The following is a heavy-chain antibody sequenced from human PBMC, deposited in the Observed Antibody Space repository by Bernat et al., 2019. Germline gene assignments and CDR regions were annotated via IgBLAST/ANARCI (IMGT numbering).Heavy chain of an antibody. D-gene: IGHD2-2*01. Sequence: QVQLVESGGGVVQPGRSLRLSCAASGFTFSSYAMHWVCQAPGKGLEWVAVILYDGSNKYYADSVKGRFTISRDNSKNTLYLQMNSLRAEDTAVYYCAKDPRTIVVPAADDYYYGMDVWGQGTTVTVSS. CDR1: GFTFSSYA. CDR2: ILYDGSNK. V-gene: IGHV3-30*04. CDR3: AKDPRTIVVPAADDYYYGMDV. J-gene: IGHJ6*02.